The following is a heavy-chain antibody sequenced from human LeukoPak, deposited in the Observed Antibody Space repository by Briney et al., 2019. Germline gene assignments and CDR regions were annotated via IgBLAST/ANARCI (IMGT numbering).Heavy chain of an antibody. CDR1: GFTVSSNY. V-gene: IGHV3-53*01. J-gene: IGHJ6*03. Sequence: GGSLRLSCAASGFTVSSNYMSWVRQAPGKGLEWVSVIYSGGSTYYAASVKGRFTISRDNSKKTLYLQMNSMRAEDTAVYYGARGRRYCSSTSCYIDYYYYMDVWGKGTTVTVSS. CDR2: IYSGGST. CDR3: ARGRRYCSSTSCYIDYYYYMDV. D-gene: IGHD2-2*02.